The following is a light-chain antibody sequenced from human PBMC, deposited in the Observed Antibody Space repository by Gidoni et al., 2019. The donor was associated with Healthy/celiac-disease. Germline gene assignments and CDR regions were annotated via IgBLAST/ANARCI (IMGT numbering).Light chain of an antibody. V-gene: IGKV1-39*01. CDR3: QQSYSTPSS. CDR2: AAS. J-gene: IGKJ2*04. Sequence: DIQMTQSPSSLSASVGDRVTITCRASQSISSYLNWYQQKPGKAPKRLIYAASSLQSGVPSRFSGSGSGTDFTLTISSLQPEDFATYYCQQSYSTPSSFXQXTKLEIK. CDR1: QSISSY.